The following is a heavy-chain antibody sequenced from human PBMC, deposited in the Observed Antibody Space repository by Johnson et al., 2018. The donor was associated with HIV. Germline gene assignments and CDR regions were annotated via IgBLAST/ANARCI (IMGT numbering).Heavy chain of an antibody. CDR2: IYSGGST. J-gene: IGHJ3*02. D-gene: IGHD3-22*01. CDR3: ARASSGYYSDAFDI. CDR1: GFTVSSNY. Sequence: VQLLESGGGLVQPGGSLRLSCAASGFTVSSNYMSWVRQAPGKGLEWVSVIYSGGSTYYADSVKGRFTISRDNSKNTLYLQMNSLRAEDTAVYYCARASSGYYSDAFDIWGQGTMVTVSS. V-gene: IGHV3-66*02.